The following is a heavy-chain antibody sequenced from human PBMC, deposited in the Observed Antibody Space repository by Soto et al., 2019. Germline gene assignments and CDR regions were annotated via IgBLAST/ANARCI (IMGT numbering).Heavy chain of an antibody. CDR2: ISSSSSTI. J-gene: IGHJ4*02. D-gene: IGHD3-22*01. Sequence: GGSLRLSCAASGFTFSSYSMNWVRQAPGKGLEWVSYISSSSSTIYYGDSVKGRFTISRDNAKNSLYLQMNSLRAEDTAVYYCARGDGDYYDGNGYLGRHWGQGTLVTVSS. V-gene: IGHV3-48*01. CDR3: ARGDGDYYDGNGYLGRH. CDR1: GFTFSSYS.